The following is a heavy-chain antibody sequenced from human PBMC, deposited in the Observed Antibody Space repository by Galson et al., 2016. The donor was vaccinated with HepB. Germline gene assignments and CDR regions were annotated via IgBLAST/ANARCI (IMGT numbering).Heavy chain of an antibody. D-gene: IGHD6-6*01. CDR1: GDSVSSYSVS. CDR3: VRGFRGQLVGLDV. CDR2: TYYESEYYH. J-gene: IGHJ6*02. Sequence: CAISGDSVSSYSVSWNWVRQSPSRGLEWLGRTYYESEYYHDYAGFVKGRITINPDTPKNQFSLHLKSVTPEDTAVYYCVRGFRGQLVGLDVWGQGTTVTVSS. V-gene: IGHV6-1*01.